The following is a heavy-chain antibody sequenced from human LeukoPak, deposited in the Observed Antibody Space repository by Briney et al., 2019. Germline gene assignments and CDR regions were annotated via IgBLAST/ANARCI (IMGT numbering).Heavy chain of an antibody. Sequence: GSVKGSSNASGYTFTSYGISRVRHAPGQGLVWMGWISAYNGNTNYSQKLQGRVTMTTDTSTSTAYMELRSLRSDDRAVYYCARGVATINSHYFDYWGRGTLVTVSS. CDR2: ISAYNGNT. CDR1: GYTFTSYG. CDR3: ARGVATINSHYFDY. J-gene: IGHJ4*02. D-gene: IGHD5-12*01. V-gene: IGHV1-18*04.